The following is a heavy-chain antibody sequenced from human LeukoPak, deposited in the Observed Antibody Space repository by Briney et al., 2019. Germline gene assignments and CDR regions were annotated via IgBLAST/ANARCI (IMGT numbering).Heavy chain of an antibody. CDR2: INPNSGGT. V-gene: IGHV1-2*02. J-gene: IGHJ4*02. Sequence: ASVKVSCKASGYTFTGYYMHWVRQAPGQGLEWMGWINPNSGGTNYAQKFQGRVTMTRDTSISTAYMELSRLRSDDTAVYYCAREAGDGGSYYDYWGQGTLVTVSS. D-gene: IGHD1-26*01. CDR3: AREAGDGGSYYDY. CDR1: GYTFTGYY.